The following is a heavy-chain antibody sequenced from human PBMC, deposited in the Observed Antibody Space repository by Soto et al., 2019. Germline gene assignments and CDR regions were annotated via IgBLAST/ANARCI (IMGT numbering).Heavy chain of an antibody. J-gene: IGHJ6*02. V-gene: IGHV1-69*06. CDR1: GGTFSSYA. CDR3: ARIRREGDFWIGYYVYGMDV. D-gene: IGHD3-3*01. CDR2: IIPIFGTA. Sequence: QVQLVQSGAEVKKPGSSVKVSCKASGGTFSSYAISWVRQAPGQGLEWMGGIIPIFGTANYAQKFQGRVTITADKSTSTAYMELSSLRSEDTAVYYCARIRREGDFWIGYYVYGMDVWGQGTTVTVSS.